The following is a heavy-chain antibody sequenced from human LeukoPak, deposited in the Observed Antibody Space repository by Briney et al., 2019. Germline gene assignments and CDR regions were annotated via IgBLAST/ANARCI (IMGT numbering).Heavy chain of an antibody. CDR3: AREPSGLLFDY. Sequence: ASVKVSCKASGYTFTKFGISWVRQAPGQEFEWMGWISPYNDNTNYAKKFQGRVTLTTDTSTSTAYMELRGLTSDDTAVYYCAREPSGLLFDYWGLGTLVTVS. V-gene: IGHV1-18*01. CDR2: ISPYNDNT. J-gene: IGHJ4*02. D-gene: IGHD6-25*01. CDR1: GYTFTKFG.